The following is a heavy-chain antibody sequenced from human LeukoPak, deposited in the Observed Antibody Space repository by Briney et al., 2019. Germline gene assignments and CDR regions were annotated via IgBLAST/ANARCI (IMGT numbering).Heavy chain of an antibody. CDR3: ARAEKAVTGTLDS. J-gene: IGHJ4*02. Sequence: PSQTLSLTCTVSGDSITNYYWSWIQQSPGKELEWIGDMYNRGSTIYNPSLKSRVTISTDTSKNQFSLTLTSVTAADTAVYYCARAEKAVTGTLDSWGQGTLITVSS. CDR2: MYNRGST. V-gene: IGHV4-59*01. CDR1: GDSITNYY. D-gene: IGHD6-19*01.